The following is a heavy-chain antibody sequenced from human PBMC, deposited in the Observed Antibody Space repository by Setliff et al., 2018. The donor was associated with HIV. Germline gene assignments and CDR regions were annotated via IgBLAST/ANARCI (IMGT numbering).Heavy chain of an antibody. CDR3: ARGTLYYDYVWGTPFPFDY. V-gene: IGHV4-59*01. D-gene: IGHD3-16*01. J-gene: IGHJ4*02. CDR1: GGSISNYY. Sequence: SETLSLTCTVSGGSISNYYWSWIRQPPGKGLEWIGYIYYSGSTNYNPSLKSRVTMSVDTSKNQFSLKLNSVTTADPAVYYCARGTLYYDYVWGTPFPFDYWGQGTLVTVSS. CDR2: IYYSGST.